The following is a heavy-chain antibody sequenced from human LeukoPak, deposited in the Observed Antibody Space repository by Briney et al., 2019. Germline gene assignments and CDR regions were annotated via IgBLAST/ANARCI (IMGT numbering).Heavy chain of an antibody. J-gene: IGHJ4*02. CDR1: GGSIISYY. Sequence: SETLSLTCSVSGGSIISYYWSWIRQPPGKGLEWIGYIYYTGSTNSNPSLKSRVTISVDTSKNQFSLRLTSVTAADTAVYYCARGYYYDYSGPDFDYWGQGTLVTVSS. CDR3: ARGYYYDYSGPDFDY. V-gene: IGHV4-59*01. D-gene: IGHD3-22*01. CDR2: IYYTGST.